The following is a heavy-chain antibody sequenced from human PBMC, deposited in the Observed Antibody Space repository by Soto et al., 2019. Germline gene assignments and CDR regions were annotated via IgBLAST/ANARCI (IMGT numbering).Heavy chain of an antibody. CDR3: ARHPVVEIVAPWVDF. V-gene: IGHV5-10-1*01. J-gene: IGHJ4*02. CDR1: GYSFTTYW. D-gene: IGHD5-12*01. Sequence: PGESLKISCKASGYSFTTYWISWVRQMPGKGLEWMARIDPSDSYKNYSPSFRGHVTISADKSVDTAYLQWSSLEASDTAIYYCARHPVVEIVAPWVDFWGQGTLVTVSS. CDR2: IDPSDSYK.